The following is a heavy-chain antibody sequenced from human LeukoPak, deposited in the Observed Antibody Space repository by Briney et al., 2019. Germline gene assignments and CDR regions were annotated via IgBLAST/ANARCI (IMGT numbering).Heavy chain of an antibody. Sequence: GGSLRLSCAASGFTFSNAWMSWVRQAPGKGLEWVSAISGSGGSTYYADSVKGRFAISRDNSKNTLYLQMNSLRAEDTAVYYCAKRTDGSCLDYWGQGALVTVSS. V-gene: IGHV3-23*01. D-gene: IGHD6-13*01. J-gene: IGHJ4*02. CDR1: GFTFSNAW. CDR3: AKRTDGSCLDY. CDR2: ISGSGGST.